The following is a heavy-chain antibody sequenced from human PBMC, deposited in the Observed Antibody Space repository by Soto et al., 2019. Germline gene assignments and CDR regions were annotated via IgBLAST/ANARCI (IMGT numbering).Heavy chain of an antibody. CDR2: INPNSGGT. J-gene: IGHJ4*02. CDR3: ARGRSGEVVPVFDY. Sequence: ASVKVYCKASGYTFTGYYMHWVRQAPGQGLEWMGWINPNSGGTNYAQTFQGWVTMTRDTSISTAYMELSRLSSDDTAVYYCARGRSGEVVPVFDYWGQGTLVTVSS. D-gene: IGHD3-16*01. V-gene: IGHV1-2*04. CDR1: GYTFTGYY.